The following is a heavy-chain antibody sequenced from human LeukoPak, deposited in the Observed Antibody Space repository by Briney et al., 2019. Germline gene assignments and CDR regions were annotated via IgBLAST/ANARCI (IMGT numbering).Heavy chain of an antibody. V-gene: IGHV5-51*01. CDR3: ARVGHSSGQGGSFDY. CDR1: GYRFNNYW. Sequence: GESLKISYKGSGYRFNNYWIGWVRQMPGKGLEWMGIIYPGDSDTRYSPSFQGQVTISADKSISTAYLQWSSLKASDTAMYYCARVGHSSGQGGSFDYWGQGTLVTVSS. CDR2: IYPGDSDT. J-gene: IGHJ4*02. D-gene: IGHD6-19*01.